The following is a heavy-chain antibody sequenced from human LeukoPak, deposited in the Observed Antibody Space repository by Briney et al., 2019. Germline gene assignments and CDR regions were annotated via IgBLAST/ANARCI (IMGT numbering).Heavy chain of an antibody. Sequence: GGSLRLSCAASGFTFSSYGMHWVRQAPGKGLEWVAVISYDGSNKYYADSVKGRFTISRDNSKNTLYLQMNSLRAEDTAVYYCAKESGSGSYSYYFDYWGQGTLVTVSS. D-gene: IGHD3-10*01. CDR3: AKESGSGSYSYYFDY. CDR2: ISYDGSNK. J-gene: IGHJ4*02. CDR1: GFTFSSYG. V-gene: IGHV3-30*18.